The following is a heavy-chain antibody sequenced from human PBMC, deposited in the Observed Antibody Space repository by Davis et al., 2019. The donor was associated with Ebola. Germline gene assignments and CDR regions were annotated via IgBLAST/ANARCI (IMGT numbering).Heavy chain of an antibody. J-gene: IGHJ5*01. CDR1: GGSFSDYY. CDR2: INHSGIT. D-gene: IGHD6-6*01. V-gene: IGHV4-34*01. Sequence: SEILSLTCAVYGGSFSDYYWSWIRQPPGKGLEWIGEINHSGITKYDPSLKSRVTISVDTSKNQFSLKVTSVTAADTAVYYCVRVVQQVVRLDSWGQGTLVTVSS. CDR3: VRVVQQVVRLDS.